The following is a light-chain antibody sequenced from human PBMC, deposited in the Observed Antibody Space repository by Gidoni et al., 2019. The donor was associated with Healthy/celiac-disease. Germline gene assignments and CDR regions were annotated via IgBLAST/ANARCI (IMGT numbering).Light chain of an antibody. CDR3: QQYYSTPY. J-gene: IGKJ3*01. CDR2: WAS. V-gene: IGKV4-1*01. Sequence: DIVMTQSPDSLAVSLGERATINCKSSQSGLYSSNNKNYLAWYQQKPGQPPKLLIYWASTRESGVPDRFSGSGSGTDFTLTISSLQAEDVAVYYCQQYYSTPYFGPGTKVDIK. CDR1: QSGLYSSNNKNY.